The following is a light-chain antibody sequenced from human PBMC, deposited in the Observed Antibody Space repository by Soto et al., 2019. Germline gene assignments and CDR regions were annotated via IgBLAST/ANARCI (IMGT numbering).Light chain of an antibody. CDR3: KSYAGSNTYV. V-gene: IGLV2-8*01. J-gene: IGLJ1*01. CDR2: EVV. Sequence: QSALTQPPSASGSPGQSVTISCTGTKNDIGVYDFVSWYQHHPGKAPRLIICEVVQRPSGVPDRFSGSKSGNTASLTVSGLQAEDEADYFCKSYAGSNTYVFGSGTKVTVL. CDR1: KNDIGVYDF.